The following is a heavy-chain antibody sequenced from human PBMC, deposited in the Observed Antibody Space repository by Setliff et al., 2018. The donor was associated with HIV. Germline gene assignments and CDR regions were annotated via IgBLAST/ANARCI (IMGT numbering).Heavy chain of an antibody. J-gene: IGHJ6*02. CDR3: AGGYIQLWSNIYYYGMDV. V-gene: IGHV4-4*09. D-gene: IGHD5-18*01. CDR1: GGSISSYY. Sequence: PSETLSLTCTVSGGSISSYYWSWIRQPPGKGLEWLGHIYSSGSTNYNPSLKSRVTISVDTSKNQFSLKLSSVAAADTAVYYCAGGYIQLWSNIYYYGMDVWGQGTTVTVSS. CDR2: IYSSGST.